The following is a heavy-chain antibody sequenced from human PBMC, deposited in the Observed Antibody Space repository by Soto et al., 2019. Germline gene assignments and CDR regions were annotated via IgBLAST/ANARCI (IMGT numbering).Heavy chain of an antibody. V-gene: IGHV3-30*03. J-gene: IGHJ6*02. Sequence: PGGSLRLSCAASGFIFSSYGMHWVRQAPGKGLEWVAVISYDGSNKYYADSVKGRFTISRDNSKNTLYLQMNSLRAEDTAVYYCARDRYSYYDFWSGSLPYYYFGMDVWGQGTTVTAP. D-gene: IGHD3-3*01. CDR3: ARDRYSYYDFWSGSLPYYYFGMDV. CDR1: GFIFSSYG. CDR2: ISYDGSNK.